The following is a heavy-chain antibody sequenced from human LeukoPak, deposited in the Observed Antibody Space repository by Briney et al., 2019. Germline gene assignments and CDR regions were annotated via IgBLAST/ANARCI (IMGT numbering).Heavy chain of an antibody. CDR3: ARDRSYSGSYGMDV. J-gene: IGHJ6*04. CDR2: IYHSGST. D-gene: IGHD3-10*01. V-gene: IGHV4-38-2*02. Sequence: SETLSLTCAVSGYSISSGYYWGWIRQPPGKGLEWIGSIYHSGSTYYKPSLKSRVTISVDTSKNQFSLKLSSVTAADTAVYYCARDRSYSGSYGMDVWGKGTTVTVSS. CDR1: GYSISSGYY.